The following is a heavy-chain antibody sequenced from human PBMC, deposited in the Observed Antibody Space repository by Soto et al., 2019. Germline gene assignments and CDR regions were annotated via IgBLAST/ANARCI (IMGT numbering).Heavy chain of an antibody. CDR2: ISAYNGNT. Sequence: GASVKVSWKASGYTFNSYGITWVRQAPGQGLEWMGWISAYNGNTNYAQKLQGRVTVTTDTSTSTAYMELRSLRSDDTAVYYCARGSKPGIAAAGTVSFDPWGQGTLVTVSS. J-gene: IGHJ5*02. D-gene: IGHD6-13*01. CDR1: GYTFNSYG. CDR3: ARGSKPGIAAAGTVSFDP. V-gene: IGHV1-18*01.